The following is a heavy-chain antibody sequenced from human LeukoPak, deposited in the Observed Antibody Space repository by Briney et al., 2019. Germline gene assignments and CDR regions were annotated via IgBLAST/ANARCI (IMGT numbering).Heavy chain of an antibody. Sequence: GGSLRLSCAVSGFTFSSYSMTWVRQAPGKGLEWVSYISSSGSTIYYADSVKGRFTISRDNAKNSLYLQMNSLRAEDTAVYYCARDNRVAVAASTNLDYWGQGTLVTVSS. CDR3: ARDNRVAVAASTNLDY. CDR1: GFTFSSYS. V-gene: IGHV3-48*04. CDR2: ISSSGSTI. J-gene: IGHJ4*02. D-gene: IGHD2-15*01.